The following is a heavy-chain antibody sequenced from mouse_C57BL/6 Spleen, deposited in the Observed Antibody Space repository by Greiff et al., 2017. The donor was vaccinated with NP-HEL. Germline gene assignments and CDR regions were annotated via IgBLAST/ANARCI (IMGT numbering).Heavy chain of an antibody. V-gene: IGHV3-6*01. D-gene: IGHD1-1*01. J-gene: IGHJ3*01. CDR3: ARDELLRG. CDR1: GYSITSGYY. Sequence: ESGPGLVKPSQSLSLTCSVTGYSITSGYYWNWLRQFPGNKLEWMGYISYDGSNNYNPSLKNRISITRDTSKNQFFLKFNSVTTEDTATYYCARDELLRGWGQGTLVTVSA. CDR2: ISYDGSN.